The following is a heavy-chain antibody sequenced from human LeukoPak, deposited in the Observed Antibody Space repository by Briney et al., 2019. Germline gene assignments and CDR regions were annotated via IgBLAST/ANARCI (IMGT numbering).Heavy chain of an antibody. V-gene: IGHV3-7*01. CDR3: ARALGWNYDDAFDI. D-gene: IGHD1-7*01. J-gene: IGHJ3*02. CDR2: IKKDGGEK. CDR1: GFTFSTYW. Sequence: PGGSLRLSCTASGFTFSTYWMTWVRQPPGKGLEWVANIKKDGGEKYYVDSVKGRFTISRENARNSLYLQMNSLRAEDTAVYYCARALGWNYDDAFDIWGQGTMVAVSS.